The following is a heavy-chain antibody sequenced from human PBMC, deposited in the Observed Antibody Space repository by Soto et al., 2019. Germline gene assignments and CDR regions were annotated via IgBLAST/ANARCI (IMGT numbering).Heavy chain of an antibody. J-gene: IGHJ6*03. CDR3: AILSLSIRWRRRSIHV. CDR1: GYTITNTG. Sequence: GSAVKLSCKAAGYTITNTGIRCGLQAPGQRHEWMGWIVTYNGNTQSTQKLQGRVTLTTDTSTSTAYMELRSLRSDDTAVYYCAILSLSIRWRRRSIHVRGKAT. CDR2: IVTYNGNT. V-gene: IGHV1-18*04. D-gene: IGHD6-19*01.